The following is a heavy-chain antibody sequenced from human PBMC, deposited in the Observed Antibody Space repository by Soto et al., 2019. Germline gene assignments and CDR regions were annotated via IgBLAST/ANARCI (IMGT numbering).Heavy chain of an antibody. V-gene: IGHV1-24*01. J-gene: IGHJ4*02. CDR3: TSGQRPIRFLEWLSRYYFDY. CDR2: YDPEDGET. CDR1: GYTLVELS. Sequence: QLQLVQSGAEVKKPGASVKVSCKVSGYTLVELSMHWVRQAPGKGLEWMGGYDPEDGETIYAHTFQGRVTMTEDTSTDTAYIALSSLRSENTAVYYCTSGQRPIRFLEWLSRYYFDYWGQGTLVTVSS. D-gene: IGHD3-3*01.